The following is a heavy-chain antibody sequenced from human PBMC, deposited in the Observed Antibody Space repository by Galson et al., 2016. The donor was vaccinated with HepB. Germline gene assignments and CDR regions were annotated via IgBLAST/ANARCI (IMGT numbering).Heavy chain of an antibody. D-gene: IGHD4-23*01. J-gene: IGHJ4*02. Sequence: SLRLSCAASGFTFNNYWMSWVRQAPGKGLEWVANIKQTGREKDYVDSVKGRFTISRDNAKNSLYLQMNSLRAEDTAVYYCAREGYGGFDCWGQGDLVTVSS. CDR3: AREGYGGFDC. CDR2: IKQTGREK. V-gene: IGHV3-7*03. CDR1: GFTFNNYW.